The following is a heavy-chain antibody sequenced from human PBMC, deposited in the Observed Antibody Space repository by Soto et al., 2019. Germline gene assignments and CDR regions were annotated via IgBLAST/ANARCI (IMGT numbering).Heavy chain of an antibody. CDR3: ARRGHDSSGYNLSYNMDV. CDR2: INHSGST. D-gene: IGHD3-22*01. J-gene: IGHJ6*03. Sequence: QVQLHQWGAGLLKPSETLSLTCAVYGGSFSGYYWDWIRQPLGKGLEWIGEINHSGSTNYNPSLKSRVTISVDTSKNQFSLKLSSVTAADTAVYYCARRGHDSSGYNLSYNMDVWGKGTTVTVS. CDR1: GGSFSGYY. V-gene: IGHV4-34*01.